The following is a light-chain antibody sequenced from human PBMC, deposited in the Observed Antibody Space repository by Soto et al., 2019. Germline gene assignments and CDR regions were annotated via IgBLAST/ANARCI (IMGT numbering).Light chain of an antibody. Sequence: EIVLTQSPGTLSLSPRERATLSCRASQSVSSYYLAWYQQKPGQAPRLLIYAASSRATGIPDRFSGGGSGTDFTLTISRLEPEDFAVYYCQQCGSSPWTFGQGTKVEIK. J-gene: IGKJ1*01. CDR2: AAS. CDR3: QQCGSSPWT. CDR1: QSVSSYY. V-gene: IGKV3-20*01.